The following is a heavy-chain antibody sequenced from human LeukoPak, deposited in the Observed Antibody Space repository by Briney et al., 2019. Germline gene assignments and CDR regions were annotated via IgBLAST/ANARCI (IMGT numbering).Heavy chain of an antibody. CDR3: ARLGCSSTSCATSPDC. CDR2: IYYSGST. CDR1: GGSISSGGYY. Sequence: SQTLSLTCTVSGGSISSGGYYWSWIRQHPGKGLEWIGYIYYSGSTYYNPSLKNRVTISVDTSKNQFSLKLSSVTAADTAVYYCARLGCSSTSCATSPDCWGQGTLVTVSS. J-gene: IGHJ4*02. D-gene: IGHD2-2*01. V-gene: IGHV4-31*03.